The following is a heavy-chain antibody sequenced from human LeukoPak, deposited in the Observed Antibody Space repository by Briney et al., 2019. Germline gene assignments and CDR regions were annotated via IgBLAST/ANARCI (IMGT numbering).Heavy chain of an antibody. CDR3: ARADRIAADLYYYYYMDV. CDR1: GGSFTIYS. CDR2: ISSSSSTI. Sequence: SSETLSLTCAVYGGSFTIYSWTWIRQPPGKGLEWVSYISSSSSTIYYADSVKGRFTISRDNAKNSLYLQMNSLRAEDTAVYYCARADRIAADLYYYYYMDVWGKGTTVTVSS. D-gene: IGHD6-6*01. V-gene: IGHV3-48*01. J-gene: IGHJ6*03.